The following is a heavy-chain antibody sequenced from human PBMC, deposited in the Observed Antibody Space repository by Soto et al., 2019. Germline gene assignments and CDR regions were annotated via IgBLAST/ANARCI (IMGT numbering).Heavy chain of an antibody. CDR2: IYYSGST. J-gene: IGHJ5*02. CDR3: ARGGILTGYSNWFDP. Sequence: QVQLQESGPGLVKPSQTLSLTCTVSGGSISSGGYYWSWIRQHPGKGLEWIGYIYYSGSTYYNPSLKSRVTISVDTSKNQFSLKLSSVTAADTAVYYCARGGILTGYSNWFDPWGQGTLVTVSS. D-gene: IGHD3-9*01. V-gene: IGHV4-31*03. CDR1: GGSISSGGYY.